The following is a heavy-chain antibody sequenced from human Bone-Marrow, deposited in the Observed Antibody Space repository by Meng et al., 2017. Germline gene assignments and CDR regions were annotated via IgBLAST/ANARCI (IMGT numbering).Heavy chain of an antibody. CDR1: GFTFSNAW. Sequence: GESLKISCAASGFTFSNAWMSWIRQAPGKGLEWVGRIKSNTDGGTAEYAAPVTGRFTISRDDSKSTLYLQMNSLRAEDTAVYYCARSSYDILTGYYYWGQGTLVTVSS. V-gene: IGHV3-15*01. CDR2: IKSNTDGGTA. CDR3: ARSSYDILTGYYY. D-gene: IGHD3-9*01. J-gene: IGHJ4*02.